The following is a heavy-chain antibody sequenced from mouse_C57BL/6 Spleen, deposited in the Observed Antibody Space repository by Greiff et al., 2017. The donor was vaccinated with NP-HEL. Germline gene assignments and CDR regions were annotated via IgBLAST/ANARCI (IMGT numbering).Heavy chain of an antibody. Sequence: VQLVESGPGLVQPSQSLSITCTVSGFSLTSYGVHWVRQSPGKGLEWLGVIWSGGSTDYNAAFISRLSISKDNSKSQVFFKMNSLQADDTAIYYCARGEDSSGYWFAYWGQGTLVTVSA. J-gene: IGHJ3*01. CDR2: IWSGGST. D-gene: IGHD3-2*02. V-gene: IGHV2-2*01. CDR1: GFSLTSYG. CDR3: ARGEDSSGYWFAY.